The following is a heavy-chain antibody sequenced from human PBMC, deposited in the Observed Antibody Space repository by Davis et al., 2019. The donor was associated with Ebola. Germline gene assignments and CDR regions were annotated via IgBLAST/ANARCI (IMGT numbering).Heavy chain of an antibody. CDR1: GFTFSSYG. Sequence: GESLKISCAASGFTFSSYGMHWVRQAPGKGLEWVAFIRYDGSNKYYADSVKGRFTISRDNSKNTLYLQMNSLRAEDTAVYYCAKDPSYCSSTSCYNPGYFQHWGQGTLVTVSS. D-gene: IGHD2-2*02. CDR3: AKDPSYCSSTSCYNPGYFQH. J-gene: IGHJ1*01. CDR2: IRYDGSNK. V-gene: IGHV3-30*02.